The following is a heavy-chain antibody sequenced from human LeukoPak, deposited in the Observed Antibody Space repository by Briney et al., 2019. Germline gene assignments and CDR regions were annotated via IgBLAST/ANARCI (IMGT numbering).Heavy chain of an antibody. Sequence: GGSLRLSCAASGFTFSDYYISWLRQAPGKGLEWVSYISTSGSTIYYADSVKGRFTSSRDNANNLLYLQMNSLRAEDTAVYYCAREVMTTVTTDYYYGMDVWGQGTTVTVSS. D-gene: IGHD4-17*01. J-gene: IGHJ6*02. CDR3: AREVMTTVTTDYYYGMDV. V-gene: IGHV3-11*04. CDR1: GFTFSDYY. CDR2: ISTSGSTI.